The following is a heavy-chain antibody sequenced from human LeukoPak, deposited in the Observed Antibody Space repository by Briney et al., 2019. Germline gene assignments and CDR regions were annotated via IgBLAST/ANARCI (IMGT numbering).Heavy chain of an antibody. D-gene: IGHD2-2*01. Sequence: SETLSLTCTVSGGSISSSSYYWGWIRQPPGKGLEWIGSIYYSGSTYYNPSLKSRVTISLDTSKNQFSLKLSSVTAADTAVYYCATSRQLLDNWFDPWGQGTLVTVSS. CDR1: GGSISSSSYY. V-gene: IGHV4-39*01. CDR3: ATSRQLLDNWFDP. J-gene: IGHJ5*02. CDR2: IYYSGST.